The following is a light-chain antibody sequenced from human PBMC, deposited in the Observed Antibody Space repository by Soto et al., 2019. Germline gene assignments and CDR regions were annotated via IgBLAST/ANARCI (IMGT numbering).Light chain of an antibody. CDR2: RAS. CDR1: QSISNS. J-gene: IGKJ4*01. V-gene: IGKV1-5*03. CDR3: QQYSTYPLT. Sequence: DIQMTQSPSTRSASVGDRVTMTCRASQSISNSLAWYQQQPGKAPKLLIYRASALQSGVPLRFSGSGSGTEFTLTIDSLQPDDFATFYCQQYSTYPLTFGGGTRVDIK.